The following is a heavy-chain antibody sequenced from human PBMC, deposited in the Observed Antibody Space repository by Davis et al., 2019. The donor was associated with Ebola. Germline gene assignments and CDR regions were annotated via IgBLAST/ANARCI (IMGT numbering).Heavy chain of an antibody. CDR2: INHSGST. Sequence: MPSETLSLTCAVYGGSFSGYYWSWIRQPPGKGLDWIGEINHSGSTNYNPSLKSRVTISLDTSKNQFSLKLSSVTAADTAVYYCARVRAWNYEGAFDIWGQGTMVTVSS. V-gene: IGHV4-34*01. D-gene: IGHD1-7*01. CDR3: ARVRAWNYEGAFDI. CDR1: GGSFSGYY. J-gene: IGHJ3*02.